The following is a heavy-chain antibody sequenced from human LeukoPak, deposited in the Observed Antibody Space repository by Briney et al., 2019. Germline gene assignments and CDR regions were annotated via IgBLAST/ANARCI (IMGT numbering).Heavy chain of an antibody. V-gene: IGHV3-7*01. J-gene: IGHJ5*02. CDR1: GFTFSSSS. CDR2: IKQDGSEK. Sequence: GGSLRLSCAASGFTFSSSSMNWVRQAPGKGLEWVANIKQDGSEKYYVDSVKGRFTISRDNAKNSLYLQMNSLRAEDTAVYYCARVNNWNYEGWFDPWGQGTLVTVSS. CDR3: ARVNNWNYEGWFDP. D-gene: IGHD1-7*01.